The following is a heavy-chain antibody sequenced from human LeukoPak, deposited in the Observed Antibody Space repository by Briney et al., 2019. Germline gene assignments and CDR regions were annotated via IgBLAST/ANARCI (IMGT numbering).Heavy chain of an antibody. CDR2: ISYDGSNK. Sequence: GGSLRLSCAASGFTFSSYAMHWVRQAPGKGLEWVAVISYDGSNKYYADSVKGRFTISRDNSKNTLYLQMNRLRAEETAVYYCAREPPTGTDYWGQGTLVTVSS. J-gene: IGHJ4*02. CDR1: GFTFSSYA. V-gene: IGHV3-30*04. CDR3: AREPPTGTDY. D-gene: IGHD3-10*01.